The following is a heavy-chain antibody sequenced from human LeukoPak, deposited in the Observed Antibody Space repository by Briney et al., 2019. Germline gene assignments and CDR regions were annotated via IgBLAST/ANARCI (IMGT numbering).Heavy chain of an antibody. D-gene: IGHD4-23*01. CDR1: GYTFTSYG. CDR3: ARDGSHDYGGNSYGY. CDR2: ISAYNGNT. J-gene: IGHJ4*02. Sequence: ASVKVSCKASGYTFTSYGISWVRQAPGQGLEWMGWISAYNGNTNYAQKLQGRVTMTTDTSTSTAYMELRSLRSDDTAVYCCARDGSHDYGGNSYGYWGQGTLVTVSS. V-gene: IGHV1-18*01.